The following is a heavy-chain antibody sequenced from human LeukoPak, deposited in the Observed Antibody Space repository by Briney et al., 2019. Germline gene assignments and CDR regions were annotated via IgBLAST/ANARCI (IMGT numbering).Heavy chain of an antibody. CDR3: ARDHDTRLWFGELLVDP. V-gene: IGHV3-48*02. J-gene: IGHJ5*02. CDR2: ISRSSSTL. D-gene: IGHD3-10*01. CDR1: GFTFSIYS. Sequence: GGSLRLSCVASGFTFSIYSMNCVRQAPGKELEWVSYISRSSSTLYYADSVRGRFTISRGNDKNSLYLQMNSLRDADTAVYYCARDHDTRLWFGELLVDPWGQGTLVTVSS.